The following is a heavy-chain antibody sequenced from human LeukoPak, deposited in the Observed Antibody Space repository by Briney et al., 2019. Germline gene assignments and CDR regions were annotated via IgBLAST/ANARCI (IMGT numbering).Heavy chain of an antibody. D-gene: IGHD5-24*01. CDR1: GFTFSSNS. J-gene: IGHJ4*02. CDR2: ISSSSSYI. V-gene: IGHV3-21*04. Sequence: GGSLRHSCAASGFTFSSNSMNWVRQAPGKGLEWVSSISSSSSYIYYADSVKGRFTISRDNAKNSLSLQMNSLRAEDTAVYYCAKKVRRWLQLGGHFDYWGQGTLVTVSS. CDR3: AKKVRRWLQLGGHFDY.